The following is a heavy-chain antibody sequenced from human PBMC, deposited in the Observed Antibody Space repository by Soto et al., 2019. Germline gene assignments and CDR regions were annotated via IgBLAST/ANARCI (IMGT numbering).Heavy chain of an antibody. CDR3: AKSMPSGSLWFGTYHFDY. CDR2: ISSSSSYI. Sequence: PGGSLRLSCAASGFTFSSYSMNWVRQAPGKGLEWVSSISSSSSYIYYADSVKGRFTISRDNAKNSLYLQMNTLRVEDTAVYYCAKSMPSGSLWFGTYHFDYWGQGALVTVSS. D-gene: IGHD3-10*01. J-gene: IGHJ4*02. CDR1: GFTFSSYS. V-gene: IGHV3-21*04.